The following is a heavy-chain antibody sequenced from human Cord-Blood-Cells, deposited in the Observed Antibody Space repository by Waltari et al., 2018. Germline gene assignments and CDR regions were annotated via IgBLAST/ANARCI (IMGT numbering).Heavy chain of an antibody. V-gene: IGHV4-34*01. D-gene: IGHD7-27*01. CDR1: GGSFSGYY. J-gene: IGHJ4*02. CDR2: INHSGST. Sequence: QVQLQQWGAGLLKPSETLSLTCAVYGGSFSGYYWSWIRQPPGKGLEWIGEINHSGSTDYNPSLESRVTISVDASKNQFSLKLSSVTAADTAVYYCASPTSGYYFDYWGQGTLVTVSS. CDR3: ASPTSGYYFDY.